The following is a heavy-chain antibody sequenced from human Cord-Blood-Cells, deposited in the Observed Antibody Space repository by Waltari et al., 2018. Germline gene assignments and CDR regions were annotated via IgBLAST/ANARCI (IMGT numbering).Heavy chain of an antibody. J-gene: IGHJ4*02. CDR2: NYYSRST. CDR3: ARSVVPAAKIDY. V-gene: IGHV4-59*01. D-gene: IGHD2-2*01. CDR1: VGSISSYY. Sequence: QVQLQESGPGLVKPSEPLSLTCTVSVGSISSYYWCWSRQPPGKVLEWIGYNYYSRSTNYNPSLKSRVTISVDTSKNQFSLKLSSVTAADTAVYYCARSVVPAAKIDYWGQGTLVTVSS.